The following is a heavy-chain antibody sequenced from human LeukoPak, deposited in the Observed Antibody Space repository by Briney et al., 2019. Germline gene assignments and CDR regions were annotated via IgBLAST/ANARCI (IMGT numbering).Heavy chain of an antibody. V-gene: IGHV1-69*13. D-gene: IGHD2-2*01. CDR3: AREIGYCSSTSCYYYYYGMDV. Sequence: GASVKVSCTASGYTFTSFDINWVRQAPGQGLEWMGGIIPIFGTANYAQKFQGRVTITADESTSTAYMELSSLRSEDTAVYYCAREIGYCSSTSCYYYYYGMDVWGQGTTVTVSS. CDR2: IIPIFGTA. J-gene: IGHJ6*02. CDR1: GYTFTSFD.